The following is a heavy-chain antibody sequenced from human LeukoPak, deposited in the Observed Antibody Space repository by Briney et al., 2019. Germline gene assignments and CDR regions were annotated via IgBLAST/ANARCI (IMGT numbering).Heavy chain of an antibody. V-gene: IGHV3-73*01. CDR1: GFTVGGSA. D-gene: IGHD6-19*01. Sequence: GGSPRLSCAASGFTVGGSAMHWVRQASGKGLEWLGRVRSKGYNYATAYGASVKDRFIIARDDSKSTAYLQMGSLKSEDTAVYYCATLGETSGWYPDHWGQGTLVTVSS. J-gene: IGHJ4*02. CDR3: ATLGETSGWYPDH. CDR2: VRSKGYNYAT.